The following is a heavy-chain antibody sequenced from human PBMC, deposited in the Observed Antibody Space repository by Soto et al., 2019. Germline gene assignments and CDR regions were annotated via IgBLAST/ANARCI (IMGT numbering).Heavy chain of an antibody. D-gene: IGHD3-16*02. V-gene: IGHV3-23*01. J-gene: IGHJ6*03. CDR3: AKSDPAGGSYRLAGQDYYYYYYMDV. Sequence: GGSLRLSCAASGFTFSSYAMSWVRQAPGKGLEWVSAISGSGGSTYYADFVKGRFTISRDNSKNTLYLQMNSLRAEDTAVYYCAKSDPAGGSYRLAGQDYYYYYYMDVWGKGTTVTVSS. CDR1: GFTFSSYA. CDR2: ISGSGGST.